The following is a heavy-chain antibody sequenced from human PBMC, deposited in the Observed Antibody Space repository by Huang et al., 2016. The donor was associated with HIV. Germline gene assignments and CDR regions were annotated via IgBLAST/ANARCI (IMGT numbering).Heavy chain of an antibody. Sequence: EVQLVESGGGLVQPGGSLRLSCAASGFTFSSYWMHWVRQAPGKGLVWVARINSEWSSSGYADSVKGLFTISRDNAKNTLYLQMNSLRAEDTAVYYCVRDPRIQSWLNYFDYWGQGTLVSVSS. J-gene: IGHJ4*02. CDR1: GFTFSSYW. CDR3: VRDPRIQSWLNYFDY. CDR2: INSEWSSS. V-gene: IGHV3-74*01. D-gene: IGHD3-22*01.